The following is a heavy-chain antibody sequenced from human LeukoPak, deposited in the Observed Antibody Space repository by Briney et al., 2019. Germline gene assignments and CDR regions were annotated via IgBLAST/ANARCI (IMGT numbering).Heavy chain of an antibody. V-gene: IGHV1-3*01. CDR2: IDAANGNT. CDR3: ARQMLEILTTYGMDV. Sequence: ASVKVSCKASGYTFTNHAMHWVRQAPGQGLEWMGWIDAANGNTKYSQKFQGRVTITADESTSAAYMELSSLRSEDTAVYYCARQMLEILTTYGMDVWGQGTTVTVSS. D-gene: IGHD3-9*01. J-gene: IGHJ6*02. CDR1: GYTFTNHA.